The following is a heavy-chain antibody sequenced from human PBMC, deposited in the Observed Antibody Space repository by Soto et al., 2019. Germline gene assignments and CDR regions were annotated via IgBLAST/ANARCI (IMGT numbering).Heavy chain of an antibody. V-gene: IGHV1-2*02. Sequence: RASVKVSCKASGYTFTGYYMHWVRQAPGQGLEWMGWINPNSGGTNYAQKFQGRVTMTRDTPISTAYMELSRLRSDDTAVYYCARDSQYYYDSSGYYSPYDAFDIWGQGTMVTVSS. CDR1: GYTFTGYY. CDR2: INPNSGGT. J-gene: IGHJ3*02. CDR3: ARDSQYYYDSSGYYSPYDAFDI. D-gene: IGHD3-22*01.